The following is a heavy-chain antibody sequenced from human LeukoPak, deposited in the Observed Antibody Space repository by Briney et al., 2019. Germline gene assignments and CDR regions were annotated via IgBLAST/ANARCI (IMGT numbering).Heavy chain of an antibody. CDR3: VRGAVGTGVWFDP. Sequence: GSLRLSCAASGFTFSGYWMHWVRQAPGKGLEWVSRINIDGATTNYADFVRGRFTISRDNAKNTLHLQMNNLRADDTAVYYCVRGAVGTGVWFDPWGQGTLVTVSS. J-gene: IGHJ5*02. V-gene: IGHV3-74*01. D-gene: IGHD1-26*01. CDR2: INIDGATT. CDR1: GFTFSGYW.